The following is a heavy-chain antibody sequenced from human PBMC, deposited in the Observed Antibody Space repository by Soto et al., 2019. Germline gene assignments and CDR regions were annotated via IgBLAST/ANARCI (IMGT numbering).Heavy chain of an antibody. CDR2: IYSGGST. D-gene: IGHD3-22*01. CDR3: ARDGTVVAKYYYDY. V-gene: IGHV3-66*01. J-gene: IGHJ4*02. Sequence: PGGSLRLSCAAYGFTVSNHYMSWVRQAPGKGLEWVSVIYSGGSTYYADSVKGRFTISRATSKNTLYLQMNSLRAEDTAVYYCARDGTVVAKYYYDYWGQGTLVTVSS. CDR1: GFTVSNHY.